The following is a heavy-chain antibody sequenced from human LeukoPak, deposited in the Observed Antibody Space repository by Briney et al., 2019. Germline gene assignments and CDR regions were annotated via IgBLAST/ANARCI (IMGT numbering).Heavy chain of an antibody. CDR2: IYYSGST. CDR3: ARLEWELLTGGWFDP. Sequence: SETLSLTCTVSGGSISSYYWSWIRQPPGKGLEWIGYIYYSGSTNYNPSLKSRVTISVDTSKNQFSLKLSSVTAADTAVYYCARLEWELLTGGWFDPWGQGTLVTVSS. D-gene: IGHD1-26*01. CDR1: GGSISSYY. J-gene: IGHJ5*02. V-gene: IGHV4-59*01.